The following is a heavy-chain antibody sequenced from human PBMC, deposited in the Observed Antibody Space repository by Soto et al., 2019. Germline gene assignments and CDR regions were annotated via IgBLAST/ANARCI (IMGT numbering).Heavy chain of an antibody. J-gene: IGHJ3*02. CDR3: ARGSPVSPDAFDI. D-gene: IGHD2-8*01. CDR1: GFSFSSYD. Sequence: EVKLVESGGGLVQPGGPLRLSCAASGFSFSSYDMHWVRQTTGNGLEWVSAIGFAGDTYYPGSVKGRFTISRENAKNSLYLQMNSLGAGDTAVYYCARGSPVSPDAFDIWGQGTMVTVSS. CDR2: IGFAGDT. V-gene: IGHV3-13*01.